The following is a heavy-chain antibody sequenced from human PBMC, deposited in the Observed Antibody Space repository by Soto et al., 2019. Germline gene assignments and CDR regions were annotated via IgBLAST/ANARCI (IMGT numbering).Heavy chain of an antibody. V-gene: IGHV3-53*01. CDR3: ARWRLLVGQGMDV. CDR1: GFTVSSNY. Sequence: GSLRLSCAASGFTVSSNYMSWVRQAPGKGLEWVSVIYSGGSTYYADSVKGRFTISRDNSKNTLYLQMNSLRAEDTAVYYCARWRLLVGQGMDVWGQGTTVTVSS. D-gene: IGHD3-22*01. J-gene: IGHJ6*02. CDR2: IYSGGST.